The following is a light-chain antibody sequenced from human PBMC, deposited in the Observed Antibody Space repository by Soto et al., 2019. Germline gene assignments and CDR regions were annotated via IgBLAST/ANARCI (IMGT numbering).Light chain of an antibody. CDR1: QSISGW. V-gene: IGKV1-5*01. CDR3: QHYTLYSAS. J-gene: IGKJ1*01. Sequence: DIQMTQSPSTLSASVGDRVTITCRASQSISGWLAWFQQKPGKAPKLLIFDASTLQSGVPPRFSGSGSGTEFTLTISSLQPDDFATYYCQHYTLYSASFGPGTKV. CDR2: DAS.